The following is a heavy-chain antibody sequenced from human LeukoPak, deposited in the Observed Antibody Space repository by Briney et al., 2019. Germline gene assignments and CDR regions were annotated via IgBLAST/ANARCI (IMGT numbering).Heavy chain of an antibody. D-gene: IGHD3-22*01. Sequence: ASVKVSCKASGYTFTGYYMHWVRQAPGQGLEWMGWINPNSGGTNYAQKFQGRVTMTRDTSISTAYMELSRLRSDDTAVYYCARDLTRAHYYDGWGQGTLVTVSS. J-gene: IGHJ4*02. CDR3: ARDLTRAHYYDG. CDR1: GYTFTGYY. CDR2: INPNSGGT. V-gene: IGHV1-2*02.